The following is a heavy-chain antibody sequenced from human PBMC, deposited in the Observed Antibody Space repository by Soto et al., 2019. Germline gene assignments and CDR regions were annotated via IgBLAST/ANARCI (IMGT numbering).Heavy chain of an antibody. J-gene: IGHJ5*02. D-gene: IGHD6-25*01. CDR3: ARHPSGFWFDP. V-gene: IGHV4-39*01. Sequence: QLQLQESGPGLVKPSETLSLTCSVSGGSISSSSYFWGWIRQPPGKGLEWIGSIYYSGSTYYNPSLKCRLTVSVDTYKNHFSLKLSSVTAADTAGYYCARHPSGFWFDPWGQVTLVTVSS. CDR1: GGSISSSSYF. CDR2: IYYSGST.